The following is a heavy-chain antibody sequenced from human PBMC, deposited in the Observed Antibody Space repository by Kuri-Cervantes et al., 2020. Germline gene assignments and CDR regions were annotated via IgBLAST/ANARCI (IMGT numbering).Heavy chain of an antibody. CDR3: TRDVELSDSSGRYGGALFDY. CDR1: GFTFGDYA. J-gene: IGHJ4*02. V-gene: IGHV3-49*04. Sequence: GESLKISCTASGFTFGDYAMSWVRQAPGKGLEWVGFIRSKAYGGTTEYAASVKGRFTISRDDSKSIAYLQMNSLKTEDTAVYYCTRDVELSDSSGRYGGALFDYWGQGTLVTVSS. CDR2: IRSKAYGGTT. D-gene: IGHD3-22*01.